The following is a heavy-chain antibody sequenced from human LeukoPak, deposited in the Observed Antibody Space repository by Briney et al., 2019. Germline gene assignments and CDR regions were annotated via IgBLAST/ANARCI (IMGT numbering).Heavy chain of an antibody. D-gene: IGHD3-3*01. J-gene: IGHJ5*02. Sequence: GASVKVSCKASGYTFTSYYIHWVRQAPGQGLEWMGIINPSGGSTSFVQKFQGRVSVTTDTSTSTVYMELTSLRSEDTAVYYCARVPITIFGAGSGVWFDPWGQGTLVTVSS. CDR2: INPSGGST. CDR3: ARVPITIFGAGSGVWFDP. V-gene: IGHV1-46*01. CDR1: GYTFTSYY.